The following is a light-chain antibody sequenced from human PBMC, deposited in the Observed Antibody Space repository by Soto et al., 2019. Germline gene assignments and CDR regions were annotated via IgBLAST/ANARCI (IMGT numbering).Light chain of an antibody. CDR3: LQNYNYPWA. J-gene: IGKJ1*01. CDR2: GTS. V-gene: IGKV1-6*02. CDR1: QAIRND. Sequence: AIQMTQSPSSLSASVGDRVTITCRASQAIRNDLGWCQQKPGKAPKLLIYGTSTLQGGVPSRFSGSGSGTDFTLTISSLHPEDFATYYCLQNYNYPWAFGQGTRVEV.